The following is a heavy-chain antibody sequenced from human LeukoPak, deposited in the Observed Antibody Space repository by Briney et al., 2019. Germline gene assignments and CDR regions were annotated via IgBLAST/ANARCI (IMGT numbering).Heavy chain of an antibody. D-gene: IGHD2-21*01. V-gene: IGHV4-34*01. CDR3: ARAPQRSYQHNWFDP. CDR2: INHSGST. CDR1: GGSFSGYY. Sequence: SETLSLTCAVYGGSFSGYYWSWIRQRPGKGLEWIGEINHSGSTNYNPSLKSRVTISVDTSKNQFSLKLSSVTAADTAVYYCARAPQRSYQHNWFDPWGQGTLVTVSS. J-gene: IGHJ5*02.